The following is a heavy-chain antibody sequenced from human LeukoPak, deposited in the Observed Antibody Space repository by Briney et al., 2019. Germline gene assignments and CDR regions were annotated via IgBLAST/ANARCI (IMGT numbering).Heavy chain of an antibody. CDR3: ARVPRLGGYYFDY. J-gene: IGHJ4*02. D-gene: IGHD3-16*01. V-gene: IGHV4-61*02. CDR2: IYTSGGT. Sequence: SETLSLTCTVSGGSISSGSYYWSWIRQPAGKGLEWIGRIYTSGGTTYNPSLKSRVTISVDTSKNQFSLKLSSVTAADTAVYYCARVPRLGGYYFDYWGQGTLVTVSS. CDR1: GGSISSGSYY.